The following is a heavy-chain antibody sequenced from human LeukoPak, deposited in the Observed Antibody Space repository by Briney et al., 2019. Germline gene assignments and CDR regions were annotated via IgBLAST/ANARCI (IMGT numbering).Heavy chain of an antibody. CDR3: AKDIGYRSGSYFYYFDY. CDR2: IKQDGSEK. Sequence: PGGSLRLSCAASGFTFSSYWMSWVRQAPGKGLEWVANIKQDGSEKYYVDSVKGRFTISRDNAKNSLYLQMNSLRAEDMALYYCAKDIGYRSGSYFYYFDYWGQGTLVTVSS. J-gene: IGHJ4*02. D-gene: IGHD1-26*01. V-gene: IGHV3-7*03. CDR1: GFTFSSYW.